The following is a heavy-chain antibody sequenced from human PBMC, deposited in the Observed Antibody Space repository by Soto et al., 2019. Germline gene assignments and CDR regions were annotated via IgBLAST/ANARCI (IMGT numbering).Heavy chain of an antibody. D-gene: IGHD2-2*01. CDR2: IIPIFGTA. J-gene: IGHJ5*02. CDR3: ARDSQPSSTSWGWFDT. V-gene: IGHV1-69*13. CDR1: GGTFSSYA. Sequence: SVKVSCKASGGTFSSYAISWVRQAPGQGLEWMGGIIPIFGTANYAQTFQGRVTITADDSTSTAYMELSSLRSEDTAVYYCARDSQPSSTSWGWFDTWGQGTLVTVSS.